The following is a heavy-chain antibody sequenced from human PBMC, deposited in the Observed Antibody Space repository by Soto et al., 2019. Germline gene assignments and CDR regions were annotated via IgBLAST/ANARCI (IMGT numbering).Heavy chain of an antibody. Sequence: GGSLRLSCAASGFTFSSYAMSWVRQAPGKGLEWVSAISGSGGSTYYADSVKGRFTISRDNSKNTLYLQMNSLRAEDTAVYYCAKDPPRDHTVTKYFDYWGQGTLVTVSS. CDR1: GFTFSSYA. J-gene: IGHJ4*02. D-gene: IGHD4-17*01. CDR2: ISGSGGST. CDR3: AKDPPRDHTVTKYFDY. V-gene: IGHV3-23*01.